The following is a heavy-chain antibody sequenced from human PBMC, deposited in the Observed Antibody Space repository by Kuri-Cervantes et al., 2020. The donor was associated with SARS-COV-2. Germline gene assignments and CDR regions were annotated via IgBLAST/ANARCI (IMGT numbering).Heavy chain of an antibody. CDR3: ARGGYIYGYDAFDV. CDR2: ISYDGSNK. J-gene: IGHJ3*01. V-gene: IGHV3-30-3*01. D-gene: IGHD5-18*01. CDR1: GFTFSSYA. Sequence: GESLKISCAASGFTFSSYAMHWVRQAPGKGLEWVAVISYDGSNKYYADSVKGRFTISRDNSKNTLYLQMNSLRAEDTAVYYCARGGYIYGYDAFDVWGQGTKVTVSS.